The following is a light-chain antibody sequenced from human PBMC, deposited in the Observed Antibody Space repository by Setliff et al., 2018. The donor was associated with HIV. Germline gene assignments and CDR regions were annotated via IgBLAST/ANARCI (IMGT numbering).Light chain of an antibody. Sequence: QSVLTQFASVFGSPGQSVTISCTGTSSDVGSYNRVSWYQQPPGAAPKLMIYEVTNRPSGVPARFSGSKSGNTASLTISGLQAEDEADYYCSSYTSISTYVFGTGTKVTVL. CDR1: SSDVGSYNR. V-gene: IGLV2-18*02. CDR3: SSYTSISTYV. CDR2: EVT. J-gene: IGLJ1*01.